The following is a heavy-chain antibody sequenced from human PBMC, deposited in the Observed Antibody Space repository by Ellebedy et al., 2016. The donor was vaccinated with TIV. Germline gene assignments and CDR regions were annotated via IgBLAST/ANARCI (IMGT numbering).Heavy chain of an antibody. V-gene: IGHV4-30-4*02. D-gene: IGHD6-13*01. Sequence: SETLSLTCTVSGGSISSGDYYWSWIRQPPGKGLEWIGCIYYSGSTYYNPSLKSRVTISVDTSKNQFSLKLSSVTAADTAVYYCARTKYSSSWYDNWFDPWGQGTLVTVSS. J-gene: IGHJ5*02. CDR3: ARTKYSSSWYDNWFDP. CDR1: GGSISSGDYY. CDR2: IYYSGST.